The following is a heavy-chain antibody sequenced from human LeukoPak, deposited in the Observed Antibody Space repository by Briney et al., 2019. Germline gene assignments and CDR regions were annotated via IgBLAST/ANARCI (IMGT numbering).Heavy chain of an antibody. J-gene: IGHJ4*02. CDR1: GFIFNSYG. V-gene: IGHV3-30*02. D-gene: IGHD2-2*01. CDR3: AKGYCSGTSCYSGLD. CDR2: IRYDGSNK. Sequence: GGSLRLSCVASGFIFNSYGMHWVRQAPGKGLEWVAFIRYDGSNKYYAGSVKGRFTISRDNSENTLSLQMNSLRPEDTALYFCAKGYCSGTSCYSGLDWGQGTLVTVSS.